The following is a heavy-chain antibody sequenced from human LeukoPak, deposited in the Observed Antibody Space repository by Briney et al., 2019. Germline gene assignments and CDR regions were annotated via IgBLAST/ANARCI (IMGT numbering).Heavy chain of an antibody. D-gene: IGHD2/OR15-2a*01. CDR2: ISGNGGGT. CDR1: GFTFSSYA. CDR3: AKGGESERY. V-gene: IGHV3-23*01. J-gene: IGHJ4*02. Sequence: GGSLRLSCVASGFTFSSYAMTWVRQAPGKGLEWVSVISGNGGGTNYADSVKGRFTISRDNSKNTLYLQMNSLGAEDTAVYYCAKGGESERYWGQGTLVTVSS.